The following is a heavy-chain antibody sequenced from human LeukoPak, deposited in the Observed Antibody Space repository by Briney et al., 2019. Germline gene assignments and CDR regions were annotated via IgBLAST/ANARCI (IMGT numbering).Heavy chain of an antibody. D-gene: IGHD6-6*01. CDR2: ISSSSSTI. CDR3: AASSAVHFIY. V-gene: IGHV3-48*01. J-gene: IGHJ4*02. Sequence: GGSLRLSCAASGFTFSSYSMNWVRQAPGKGLEWVSYISSSSSTIYYADSVKGRFTISRDNAKNSLYLQMNSLRAEDTAVYYCAASSAVHFIYWGQGALVTVSS. CDR1: GFTFSSYS.